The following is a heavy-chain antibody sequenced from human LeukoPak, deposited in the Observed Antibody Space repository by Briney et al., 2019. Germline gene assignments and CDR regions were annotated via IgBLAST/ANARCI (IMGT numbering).Heavy chain of an antibody. Sequence: ASVKVSCKASGYTFTSYGISWVRQAPGQGLEWMGWISAYNGNTNYAQKLQGRVTMTTDTSTSTAYMELRSLRSDDTAVYYCARARGIAVAGKGPLGYWGQGTLVTVSS. CDR1: GYTFTSYG. CDR3: ARARGIAVAGKGPLGY. D-gene: IGHD6-19*01. CDR2: ISAYNGNT. V-gene: IGHV1-18*01. J-gene: IGHJ4*02.